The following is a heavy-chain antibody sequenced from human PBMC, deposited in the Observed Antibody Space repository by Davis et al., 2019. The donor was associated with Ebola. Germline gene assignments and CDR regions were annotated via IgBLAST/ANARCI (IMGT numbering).Heavy chain of an antibody. D-gene: IGHD3-3*01. CDR3: ARTYDFWSGYWPYYFDY. J-gene: IGHJ4*02. V-gene: IGHV4-59*01. CDR2: IYYSGST. Sequence: MPSETLSLTCTVSGGSISSYYWSWIRQPPGKGLEWIGYIYYSGSTNYNPSLKRRVTISVDTSKNQFSLKLSSVTAADTAVYYCARTYDFWSGYWPYYFDYWGQGTLVTVSS. CDR1: GGSISSYY.